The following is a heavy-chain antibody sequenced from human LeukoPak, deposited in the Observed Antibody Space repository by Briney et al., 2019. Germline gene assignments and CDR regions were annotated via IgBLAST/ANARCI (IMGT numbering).Heavy chain of an antibody. Sequence: GGSLRLSCAASGFTFSTFAMCWVRQAPGKGLEWVSSISDNGRSTYYGDSVRGRFTISRDNSKNTVYLQMNSLRAEDTAVYYCAQAPGKLDPFHYWGQGTLVTVSS. CDR3: AQAPGKLDPFHY. D-gene: IGHD1-1*01. J-gene: IGHJ4*02. CDR1: GFTFSTFA. CDR2: ISDNGRST. V-gene: IGHV3-23*01.